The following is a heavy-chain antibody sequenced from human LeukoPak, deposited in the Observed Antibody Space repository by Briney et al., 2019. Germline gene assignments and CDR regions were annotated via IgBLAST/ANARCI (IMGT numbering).Heavy chain of an antibody. D-gene: IGHD4-17*01. V-gene: IGHV3-23*01. CDR3: ARAAPVYGDYSHFDY. CDR2: ISGSGGST. Sequence: GGSLRLSCAASGFTFSSYAMSWVRQAPGKGLEWVSAISGSGGSTYYTDSVKGRFTISRDNSKNTLYLQMNSVRAEDTAVYYCARAAPVYGDYSHFDYWGQGTLVTVSS. J-gene: IGHJ4*02. CDR1: GFTFSSYA.